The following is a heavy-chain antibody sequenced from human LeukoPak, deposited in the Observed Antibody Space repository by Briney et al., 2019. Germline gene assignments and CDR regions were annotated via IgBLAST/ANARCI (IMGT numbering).Heavy chain of an antibody. V-gene: IGHV3-23*01. D-gene: IGHD2-21*01. Sequence: TGGSLRLSCAASGFTFSGYAMSWVRQAPGKGLEGVSTITRGGAGTYYADSVKGRFTISRDNSKNTLYLRVNSLRAEDTAVYYCARDHPNCVGTDCLLFDYWGQGTLVTVSS. CDR3: ARDHPNCVGTDCLLFDY. J-gene: IGHJ4*02. CDR1: GFTFSGYA. CDR2: ITRGGAGT.